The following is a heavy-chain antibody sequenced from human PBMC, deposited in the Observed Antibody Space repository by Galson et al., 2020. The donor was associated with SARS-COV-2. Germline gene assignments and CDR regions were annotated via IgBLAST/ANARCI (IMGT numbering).Heavy chain of an antibody. J-gene: IGHJ1*01. CDR3: ATSEVGYCSGGDCYSASYFQH. Sequence: SVKVSCKASGGNFNKYAVNWVRQAPGQGLEWMGKIVPVVDKADYEQKFQDKVTITADKSTTTVYMEFHSLKSEDTAVFFCATSEVGYCSGGDCYSASYFQHWGQGTLVTVSS. CDR2: IVPVVDKA. CDR1: GGNFNKYA. V-gene: IGHV1-69*04. D-gene: IGHD2-21*02.